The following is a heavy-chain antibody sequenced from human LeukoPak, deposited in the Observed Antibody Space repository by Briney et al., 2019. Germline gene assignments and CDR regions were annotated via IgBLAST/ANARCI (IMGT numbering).Heavy chain of an antibody. V-gene: IGHV3-66*01. CDR1: GFTVSSNS. CDR3: ARGSEYFQL. CDR2: IYSGGNT. J-gene: IGHJ1*01. Sequence: GGSLRLSCADSGFTVSSNSMSWVRQAPGKGLEWVSIIYSGGNTFHADSVKARFSISRDESRDTVYLQMNYLTAEDTAVYYCARGSEYFQLWGRGTLVTVSS.